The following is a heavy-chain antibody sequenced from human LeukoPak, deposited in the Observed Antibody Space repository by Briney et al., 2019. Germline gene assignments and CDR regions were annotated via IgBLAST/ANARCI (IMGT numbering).Heavy chain of an antibody. CDR2: INSKTYGGTT. Sequence: GGSLRLSCEASGFTFTNAWMSWVRQAPGKGLEWVGRINSKTYGGTTYYAAPVKGRSTISRDDSRDTQYLQMNGLKTEDTAVYYCTTGSGAMTIGHWGQGTLVTVSS. J-gene: IGHJ4*02. D-gene: IGHD4/OR15-4a*01. V-gene: IGHV3-15*01. CDR1: GFTFTNAW. CDR3: TTGSGAMTIGH.